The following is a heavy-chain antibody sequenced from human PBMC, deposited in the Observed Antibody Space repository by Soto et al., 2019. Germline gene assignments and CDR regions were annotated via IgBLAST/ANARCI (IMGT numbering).Heavy chain of an antibody. D-gene: IGHD4-17*01. CDR2: ISAYNGNT. J-gene: IGHJ4*02. CDR3: ARDSGYGDVRFDY. CDR1: GYTFTTYG. V-gene: IGHV1-18*01. Sequence: QVQLVQSGAEVKKPGASVKVSCKASGYTFTTYGISWVRQAPGQGLEWMGWISAYNGNTNYAQKFQGRGTMTTDPSTSTADMELRSLGSDDTAVYYCARDSGYGDVRFDYWGQGTLVTVSS.